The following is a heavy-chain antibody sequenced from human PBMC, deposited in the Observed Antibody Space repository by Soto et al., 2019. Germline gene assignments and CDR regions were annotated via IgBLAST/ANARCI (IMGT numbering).Heavy chain of an antibody. J-gene: IGHJ3*02. CDR2: INHSGST. D-gene: IGHD3-3*01. V-gene: IGHV4-34*01. Sequence: SETLSLTCAVYGGSFSGYYWSWIRQPPGKGLEWIGEINHSGSTNYNPSLKSRVTISVDTSKNQFSLKLSSVTAADTAVYYCARGNPRITIFGVVIRSAFDIWGQGTMVTVSS. CDR3: ARGNPRITIFGVVIRSAFDI. CDR1: GGSFSGYY.